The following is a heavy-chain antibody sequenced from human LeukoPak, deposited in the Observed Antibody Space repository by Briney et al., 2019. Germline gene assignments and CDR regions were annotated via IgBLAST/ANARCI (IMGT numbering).Heavy chain of an antibody. CDR2: ISASGGGT. J-gene: IGHJ4*02. CDR1: EFIFSSYG. CDR3: AKEVTPGALLYGPFDY. D-gene: IGHD4-23*01. V-gene: IGHV3-23*01. Sequence: HPGGSLRLSCAASEFIFSSYGMSWVRQAPGKGLEWVSAISASGGGTYYADPVKGRSTISRDNSRNTLYLQMNSLRAEDTAIYYCAKEVTPGALLYGPFDYWGQGTLVTVSS.